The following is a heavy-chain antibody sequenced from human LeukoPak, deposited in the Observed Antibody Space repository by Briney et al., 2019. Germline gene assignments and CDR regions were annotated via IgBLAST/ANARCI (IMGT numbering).Heavy chain of an antibody. J-gene: IGHJ4*02. V-gene: IGHV3-15*01. CDR2: IKTKADGATT. CDR1: GFTFSDAW. Sequence: PGGSLRLSCAASGFTFSDAWMSWVRQAPGMGLEWVGRIKTKADGATTDYAAPVKGRFTIPRDDSKTTLYLQINSLKTEDTAVYYCTADMPASSRAADYWGQGTLVTVSS. D-gene: IGHD2-15*01. CDR3: TADMPASSRAADY.